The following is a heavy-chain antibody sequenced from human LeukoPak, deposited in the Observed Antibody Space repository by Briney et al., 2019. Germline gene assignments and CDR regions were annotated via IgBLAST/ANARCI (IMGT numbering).Heavy chain of an antibody. J-gene: IGHJ3*02. V-gene: IGHV4-59*08. CDR2: IYYSGST. CDR1: GGSISSYY. CDR3: ARRGIAVAGSTDAFDI. D-gene: IGHD6-19*01. Sequence: SETLSLTCTVSGGSISSYYWSWIRQPPGKGLEWIGYIYYSGSTNHNPSLKSRVTISVDTSKNQFSLKLSSVTAADTAVYYCARRGIAVAGSTDAFDIWGQGTMVTVSS.